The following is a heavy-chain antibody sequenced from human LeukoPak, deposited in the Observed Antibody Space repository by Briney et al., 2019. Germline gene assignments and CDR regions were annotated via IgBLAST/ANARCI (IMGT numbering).Heavy chain of an antibody. CDR1: GYTFTSYG. V-gene: IGHV1-18*01. Sequence: ASVKVSCKASGYTFTSYGISWVRQAPGPGLEWMGWISAYNGNTNYAQKLQGRVTMTTDTSTSTAYMELRSLRSDDTAVYYCARLLMATIPAYYYYGMDVWGQGTTVTVSS. J-gene: IGHJ6*02. CDR2: ISAYNGNT. CDR3: ARLLMATIPAYYYYGMDV. D-gene: IGHD5-12*01.